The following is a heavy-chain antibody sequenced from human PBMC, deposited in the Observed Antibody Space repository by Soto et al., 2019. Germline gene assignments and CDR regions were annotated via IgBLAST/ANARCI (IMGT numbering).Heavy chain of an antibody. CDR2: VYPGNSET. Sequence: PGESLKISCKGSGYTFTTSWITWVRQMPGQGLEWMGVVYPGNSETKYSPSFQGQVTISADKSISTAYLQWSSLKASDTAIYYCAKGNRAYCGVDCFSNWFDPWGQGTLVTVSS. CDR3: AKGNRAYCGVDCFSNWFDP. J-gene: IGHJ5*02. CDR1: GYTFTTSW. V-gene: IGHV5-51*01. D-gene: IGHD2-21*01.